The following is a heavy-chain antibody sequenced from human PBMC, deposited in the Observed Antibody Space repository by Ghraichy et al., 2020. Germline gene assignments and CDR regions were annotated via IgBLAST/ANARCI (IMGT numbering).Heavy chain of an antibody. Sequence: SETLSLTCTVSGGSISSDYWSWIRQTPGKGLEWIGHIHYTGITTYNPSLKSRVTISVDTSKNQFSLKLSSVTAADTAVYYCARRAYYDILTGYYSWYFDLWGRGTLVTVSS. V-gene: IGHV4-59*08. D-gene: IGHD3-9*01. CDR2: IHYTGIT. CDR3: ARRAYYDILTGYYSWYFDL. J-gene: IGHJ2*01. CDR1: GGSISSDY.